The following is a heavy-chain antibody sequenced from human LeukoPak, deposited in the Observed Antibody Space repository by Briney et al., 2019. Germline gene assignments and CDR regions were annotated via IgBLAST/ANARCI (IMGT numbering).Heavy chain of an antibody. D-gene: IGHD2-21*01. V-gene: IGHV3-74*03. CDR3: TRLWQTPNDY. CDR2: INGDGTST. Sequence: GGSLTLSCAASGFIFSSNWMLWVRHRPGEGPLWLSRINGDGTSTAYAHHVQGRFIISRDTAMNTLYLQMNSLRVDFPADYYYTRLWQTPNDYWGLGTVVTVSS. CDR1: GFIFSSNW. J-gene: IGHJ4*02.